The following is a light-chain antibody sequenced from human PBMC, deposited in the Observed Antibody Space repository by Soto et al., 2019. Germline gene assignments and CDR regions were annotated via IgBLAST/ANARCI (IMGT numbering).Light chain of an antibody. Sequence: EIVMTQSPASLSVSPGESVTLSCRASQSVASNLAWYQQKPGQAPRLLIYGTSTRATGVPARFSGSGSGTDFTLTISSLQAADFATYFCQQSYTTPVYSFGQGTKLEIK. CDR1: QSVASN. CDR2: GTS. CDR3: QQSYTTPVYS. V-gene: IGKV3-15*01. J-gene: IGKJ2*01.